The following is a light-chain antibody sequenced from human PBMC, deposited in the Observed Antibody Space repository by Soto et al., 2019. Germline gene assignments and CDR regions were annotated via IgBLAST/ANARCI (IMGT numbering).Light chain of an antibody. Sequence: DIQMTQSPSTLSASVGDRVTITCRASQSISSWLAWYQQKPGKAPKLLIYKASSLESGVPSRFSGSGSGTEFTLTISSLQPDDFATYYCQQYNSYSWTFGQGSMV. CDR3: QQYNSYSWT. J-gene: IGKJ1*01. V-gene: IGKV1-5*03. CDR2: KAS. CDR1: QSISSW.